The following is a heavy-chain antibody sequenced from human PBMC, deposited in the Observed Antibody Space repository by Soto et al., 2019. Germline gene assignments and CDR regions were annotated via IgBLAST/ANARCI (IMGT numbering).Heavy chain of an antibody. CDR3: TKDVLYCGGGSCLVGPSYTFDH. D-gene: IGHD2-15*01. CDR1: GGTFSSYA. J-gene: IGHJ4*02. V-gene: IGHV1-69*13. CDR2: IIPIFGTA. Sequence: GASVKVSCKASGGTFSSYAISWVRQAPGQGLEWMGGIIPIFGTANYAQKFQGRVTITADESTSTAYMELSSLRADDTAVYYCTKDVLYCGGGSCLVGPSYTFDHWGQGTLVTVSS.